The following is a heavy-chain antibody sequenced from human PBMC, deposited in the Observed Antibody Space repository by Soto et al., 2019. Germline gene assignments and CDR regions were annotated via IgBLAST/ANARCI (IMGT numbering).Heavy chain of an antibody. CDR1: GFTFSSYG. V-gene: IGHV3-30*02. CDR3: ARAFVDTAMVTDC. D-gene: IGHD5-18*01. J-gene: IGHJ4*02. Sequence: PGGSLRLSCAASGFTFSSYGMHWVRQAPGKGLEWVALIWYDGSNKYYADSVKGRFTISRDNSKNTLYLQMNSLRAEDTAVYYCARAFVDTAMVTDCWGQGTLVTVSS. CDR2: IWYDGSNK.